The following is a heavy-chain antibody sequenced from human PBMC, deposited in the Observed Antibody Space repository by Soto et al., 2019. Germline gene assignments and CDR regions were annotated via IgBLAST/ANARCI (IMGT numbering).Heavy chain of an antibody. CDR3: ARDHYYGSGSYYKGPNWFDP. V-gene: IGHV4-4*07. CDR1: GGSISSYY. D-gene: IGHD3-10*01. J-gene: IGHJ5*02. Sequence: SETLSLTCTVSGGSISSYYWSWIRQPAGKGLEWIGRIYTSGSTNYNPSLKSRVTMSVDTSKNQFSLKLSSVTAADTAVYHCARDHYYGSGSYYKGPNWFDPWGQGTLVTVSS. CDR2: IYTSGST.